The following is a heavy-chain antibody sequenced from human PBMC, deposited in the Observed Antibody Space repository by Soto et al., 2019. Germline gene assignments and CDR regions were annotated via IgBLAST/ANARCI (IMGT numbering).Heavy chain of an antibody. V-gene: IGHV3-48*01. CDR1: GFTFSSYS. D-gene: IGHD4-17*01. Sequence: GGSLRLSCAASGFTFSSYSMNWVRQAPGKGLEWVSYISSSNKYHADSVKGRFTISRDNSKNTLYLQMNSLTAEDTAVYYCARDYGDLHFDYWGQGTLVTVSS. CDR3: ARDYGDLHFDY. J-gene: IGHJ4*02. CDR2: ISSSNK.